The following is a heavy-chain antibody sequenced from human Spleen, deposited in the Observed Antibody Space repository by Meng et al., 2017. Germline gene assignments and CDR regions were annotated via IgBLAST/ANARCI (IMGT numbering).Heavy chain of an antibody. CDR3: ASSPPFVRKQSHKYYFDY. D-gene: IGHD6-19*01. J-gene: IGHJ4*02. CDR2: INHSGST. CDR1: GLSFSGYY. Sequence: ESLKISCAVYGLSFSGYYWSWIRQPPGKGLEWIGEINHSGSTNYNPSLKSRVTISVDTSKNQFSLKPRSVTAANTAVYYCASSPPFVRKQSHKYYFDYWGQGTLVTVSS. V-gene: IGHV4-34*01.